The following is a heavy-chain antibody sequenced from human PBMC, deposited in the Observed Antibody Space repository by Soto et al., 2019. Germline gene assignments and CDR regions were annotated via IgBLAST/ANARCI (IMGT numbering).Heavy chain of an antibody. CDR1: GFTFSSYW. CDR2: IKQDGSEK. CDR3: ARDQSSGYSGYDGAGDAFDI. D-gene: IGHD5-12*01. Sequence: GGSLRLSCAASGFTFSSYWMSWVRQAPGKGLEWVANIKQDGSEKYYVDSVKGRFTISRDNAKNSLYLQMNSLRAEDTAVYYCARDQSSGYSGYDGAGDAFDIWGQGTMVTVS. V-gene: IGHV3-7*01. J-gene: IGHJ3*02.